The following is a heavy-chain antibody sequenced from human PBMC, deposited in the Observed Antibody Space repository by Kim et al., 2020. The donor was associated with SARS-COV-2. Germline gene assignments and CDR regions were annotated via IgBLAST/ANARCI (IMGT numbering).Heavy chain of an antibody. D-gene: IGHD3-22*01. J-gene: IGHJ4*02. Sequence: GGSLRLSCAASGFTFSSYSMNWVRQAPGKGLEWVSSISSSSSNIYYADSVKGRFTISRDNSKNSLFLQMNSLRAEDTALYYCARSRSYYDSSGQGVFDYWGQGTLVTVSS. V-gene: IGHV3-21*01. CDR1: GFTFSSYS. CDR3: ARSRSYYDSSGQGVFDY. CDR2: ISSSSSNI.